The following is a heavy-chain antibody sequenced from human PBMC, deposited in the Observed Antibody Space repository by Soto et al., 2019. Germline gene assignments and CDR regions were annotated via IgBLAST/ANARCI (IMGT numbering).Heavy chain of an antibody. Sequence: QITLKESGPTLVQPTQTLTLTCTFSGFSLTNKGVGVGWIRQPPGKALEWLALIYWDDDKRYNLSLWSRLIISKDTSKNQVVLTMTDMDPVDTATYFCAHRLGLNSDWNYGRFDFWGQGTLVTVSS. V-gene: IGHV2-5*02. CDR2: IYWDDDK. CDR3: AHRLGLNSDWNYGRFDF. J-gene: IGHJ4*02. D-gene: IGHD3-9*01. CDR1: GFSLTNKGVG.